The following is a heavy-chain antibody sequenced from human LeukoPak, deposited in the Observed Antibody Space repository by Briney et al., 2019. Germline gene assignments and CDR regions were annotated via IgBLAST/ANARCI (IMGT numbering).Heavy chain of an antibody. CDR2: IYPGDSDT. V-gene: IGHV5-51*01. Sequence: GESMKISCKGSGYSFTSYWIGCVRQMPGKGLEWMGIIYPGDSDTRYSPSFQGQVTISADKSISTAYLQWSSLKASDTAMYYCARPWGNGQWLSPFDYWGQGTLVTVSS. J-gene: IGHJ4*02. D-gene: IGHD6-19*01. CDR3: ARPWGNGQWLSPFDY. CDR1: GYSFTSYW.